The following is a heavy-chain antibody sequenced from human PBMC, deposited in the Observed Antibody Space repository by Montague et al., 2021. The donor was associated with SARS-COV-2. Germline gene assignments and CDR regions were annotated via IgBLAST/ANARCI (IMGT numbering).Heavy chain of an antibody. V-gene: IGHV4-59*01. CDR1: GGSISSYY. Sequence: SXTLSLTCTVSGGSISSYYWTWIRQPPGKGLESIGYIYHNGSTKYNPSLKSRVTISVDTSKNQFSLKRSSVSVADTAVYYCARGGGNSADYYNYTMDIWGQGTTVTVFS. CDR2: IYHNGST. J-gene: IGHJ6*02. CDR3: ARGGGNSADYYNYTMDI. D-gene: IGHD4-23*01.